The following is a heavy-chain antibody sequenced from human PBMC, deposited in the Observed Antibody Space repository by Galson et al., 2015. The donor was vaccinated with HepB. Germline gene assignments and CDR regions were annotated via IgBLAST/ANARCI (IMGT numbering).Heavy chain of an antibody. CDR1: GFSFSNAW. Sequence: SLRLSCAASGFSFSNAWMRWVRQAPGKGLEWVGVIKSKRDGGTTDFAAPVKGRFTISRDDSRNTLYLQMNSLRTDDTAVYYCTTDVYFSSYWSWLDPWGQGTLVTVSS. D-gene: IGHD2-2*01. CDR2: IKSKRDGGTT. CDR3: TTDVYFSSYWSWLDP. V-gene: IGHV3-15*01. J-gene: IGHJ5*02.